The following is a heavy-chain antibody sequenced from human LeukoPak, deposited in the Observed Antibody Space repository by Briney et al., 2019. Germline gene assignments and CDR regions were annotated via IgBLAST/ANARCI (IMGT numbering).Heavy chain of an antibody. CDR3: ARSCPSINYGDYVTWNWFDP. V-gene: IGHV4-34*01. J-gene: IGHJ5*02. Sequence: PSETLSLTCAVYGASFSGYYWSWIRQPPGKGLEWIGEINHSGSTNYNPSLKSRVTISVDTSTNQISLKLSSVTAADTAVYYCARSCPSINYGDYVTWNWFDPWGQGTMVTVSS. D-gene: IGHD4-17*01. CDR1: GASFSGYY. CDR2: INHSGST.